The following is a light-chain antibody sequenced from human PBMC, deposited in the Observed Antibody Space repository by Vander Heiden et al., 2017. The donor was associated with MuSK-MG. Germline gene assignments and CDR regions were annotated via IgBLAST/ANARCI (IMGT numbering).Light chain of an antibody. J-gene: IGKJ4*01. V-gene: IGKV3-15*01. CDR3: QQYNNWTPVT. Sequence: EIVMTQSPASLSVSPGERATLSCRASQSDGSNLAWYQQKPGQAPRRRSYGASTSATGIPARFSGSGSGTEFTLTISSLQSADFAVYYCQQYNNWTPVTFGGGTKVEIK. CDR1: QSDGSN. CDR2: GAS.